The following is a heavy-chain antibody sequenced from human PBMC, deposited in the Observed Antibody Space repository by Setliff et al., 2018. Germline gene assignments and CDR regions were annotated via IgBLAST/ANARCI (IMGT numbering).Heavy chain of an antibody. J-gene: IGHJ3*02. V-gene: IGHV3-48*04. CDR2: ISSSSSTI. CDR3: AGEVVGAPSTFDI. Sequence: GGSLRLSCAASGFTFSSYSMNWVRQAPGKGLEWVSYISSSSSTIYYADSVKGRFTISRDNARDSLFLQMSSLRAEDTAVYYCAGEVVGAPSTFDIWGQGTMVTVS. D-gene: IGHD1-26*01. CDR1: GFTFSSYS.